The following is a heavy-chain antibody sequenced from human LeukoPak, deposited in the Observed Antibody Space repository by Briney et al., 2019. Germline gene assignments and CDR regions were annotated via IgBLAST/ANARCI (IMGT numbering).Heavy chain of an antibody. CDR3: ARDLQGYSGSYVGPGH. J-gene: IGHJ4*02. D-gene: IGHD1-26*01. V-gene: IGHV3-64*01. CDR2: ISSNGGST. Sequence: AGGSLRLSCAASGFTFSSYAMHWVRQAPGKGLGYVSAISSNGGSTYYANSVKGRFTISRDNSKNTLYLQMGSLRAEDMAVYYCARDLQGYSGSYVGPGHWGQGTLVTVSS. CDR1: GFTFSSYA.